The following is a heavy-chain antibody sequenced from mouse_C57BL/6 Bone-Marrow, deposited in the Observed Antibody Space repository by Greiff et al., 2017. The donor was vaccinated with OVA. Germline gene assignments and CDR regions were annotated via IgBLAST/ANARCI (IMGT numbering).Heavy chain of an antibody. CDR2: IDPSDSYT. CDR1: GYTFTSYW. J-gene: IGHJ1*03. Sequence: VQLQQPGAELVMPGASVKLSCKASGYTFTSYWMHWVKQRPGQGLEWIGEIDPSDSYTNYNQKFKGKSTLTVDKSSSTAYMQLSSLTSEDSAVYYCARSPPDVWGTGTTVTVSS. V-gene: IGHV1-69*01. CDR3: ARSPPDV.